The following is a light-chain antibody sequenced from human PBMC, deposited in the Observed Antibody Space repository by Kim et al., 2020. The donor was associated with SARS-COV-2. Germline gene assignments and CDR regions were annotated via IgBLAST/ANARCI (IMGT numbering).Light chain of an antibody. Sequence: SVSPGERGTLSCRASQSVSTNLAWYQQKPGQAPRLLIYGASSRATGIPDRFSGSGSGTDFTLTISRLEPEDFAVYYCQQHDKSPKTSGQGTKLEI. V-gene: IGKV3-20*01. CDR1: QSVSTN. CDR3: QQHDKSPKT. J-gene: IGKJ2*01. CDR2: GAS.